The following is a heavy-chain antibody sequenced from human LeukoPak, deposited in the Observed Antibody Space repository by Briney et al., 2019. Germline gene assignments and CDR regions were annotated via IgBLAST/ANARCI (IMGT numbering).Heavy chain of an antibody. CDR1: GFTFSSYW. CDR3: ARATASNWFDP. Sequence: GGSLRLSCAASGFTFSSYWMSWVRQAPGKGLEWVANIKEDGSEKYYVDSVKGRFTISRDNAKNSLYLQMNSQGAEDTAVYYCARATASNWFDPWGQGTLVTVSS. D-gene: IGHD2-21*01. J-gene: IGHJ5*02. CDR2: IKEDGSEK. V-gene: IGHV3-7*01.